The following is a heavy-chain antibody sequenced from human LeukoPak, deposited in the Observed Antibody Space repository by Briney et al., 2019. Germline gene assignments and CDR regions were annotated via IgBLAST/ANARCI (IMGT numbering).Heavy chain of an antibody. CDR3: AELGITMIGGV. CDR1: GFTFSSYA. J-gene: IGHJ6*04. D-gene: IGHD3-10*02. CDR2: ISGSGGTT. Sequence: GGSLRLSCAASGFTFSSYAMNWVRQAPGKGLEWVSTISGSGGTTYYADSVKGRFTISRDNSKNTLYLQINSLRAEDTAVYYCAELGITMIGGVWGKGTTVTISS. V-gene: IGHV3-23*01.